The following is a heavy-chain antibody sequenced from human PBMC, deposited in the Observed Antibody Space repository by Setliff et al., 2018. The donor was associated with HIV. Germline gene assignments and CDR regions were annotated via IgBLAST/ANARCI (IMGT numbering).Heavy chain of an antibody. Sequence: PGGSLRLSCAASGFTFSSYAMSWVRQAPGKGLEWVPVISVSGRSTYYADSVKGRFTISRDNSKNTLYLQMSSLRAEDTAVYYCAQIYFGGAHFRWGQGTLVTISS. V-gene: IGHV3-23*01. CDR1: GFTFSSYA. J-gene: IGHJ4*02. CDR2: ISVSGRST. CDR3: AQIYFGGAHFR. D-gene: IGHD3-10*01.